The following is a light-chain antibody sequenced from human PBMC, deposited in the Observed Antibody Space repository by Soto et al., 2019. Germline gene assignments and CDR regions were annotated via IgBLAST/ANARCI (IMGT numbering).Light chain of an antibody. CDR3: QQYNKWPPYMYT. V-gene: IGKV3-15*01. J-gene: IGKJ2*01. Sequence: EIVMTQSPATLSVSPGERATLSCRASQSVSSNLAWYQQKPGQAPRLLIYGASTRATGIPARFSGSGSGTEFTLTISSLQSEDFAVYYCQQYNKWPPYMYTFGQGTKLEIK. CDR2: GAS. CDR1: QSVSSN.